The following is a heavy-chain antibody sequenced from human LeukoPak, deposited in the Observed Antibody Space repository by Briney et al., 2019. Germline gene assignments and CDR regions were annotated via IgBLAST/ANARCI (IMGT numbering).Heavy chain of an antibody. J-gene: IGHJ5*02. CDR2: ISASNGNT. D-gene: IGHD2-2*01. V-gene: IGHV1-18*01. CDR1: GYTFIDYY. Sequence: ASVKVSCKASGYTFIDYYMHWVRQAPGQGLEWMGWISASNGNTKYAQNLQGRITMTTDTSTSTAYLELRSLRSDDTAVYYCARDIVVIPSNGYTPWGQGTLVTVSS. CDR3: ARDIVVIPSNGYTP.